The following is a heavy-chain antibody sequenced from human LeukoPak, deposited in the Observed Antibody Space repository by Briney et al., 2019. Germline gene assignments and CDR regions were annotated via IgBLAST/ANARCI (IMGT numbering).Heavy chain of an antibody. CDR1: GFTFSSYW. J-gene: IGHJ4*02. V-gene: IGHV3-74*01. Sequence: PGGSLRLSCAASGFTFSSYWMHWVRQAPGKGLGWVSRINSDGSSTSYADSVKGRFTISRDNAKNTLYLQMNSLRAEDTAVYYCARDSGYSYGFPFDYWGQGTLVTVSS. CDR2: INSDGSST. CDR3: ARDSGYSYGFPFDY. D-gene: IGHD5-18*01.